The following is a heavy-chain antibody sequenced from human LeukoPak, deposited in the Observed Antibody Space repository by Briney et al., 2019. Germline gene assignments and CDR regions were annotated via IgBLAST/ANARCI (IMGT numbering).Heavy chain of an antibody. V-gene: IGHV4-59*08. CDR1: GASNHSISSYY. Sequence: NPSDTLSLTCSVSGASNHSISSYYWSWIRQPPGKGLEWIGYIHYSGSTNYNPSLKSRVTISVDTSKSQFSLNLSSVTAADTAVYYCARHPPTYAFDIWGQGTMVTVSS. D-gene: IGHD1-1*01. J-gene: IGHJ3*02. CDR2: IHYSGST. CDR3: ARHPPTYAFDI.